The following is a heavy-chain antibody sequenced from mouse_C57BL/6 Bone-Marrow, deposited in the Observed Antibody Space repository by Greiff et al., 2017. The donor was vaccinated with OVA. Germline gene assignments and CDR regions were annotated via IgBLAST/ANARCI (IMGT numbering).Heavy chain of an antibody. V-gene: IGHV14-1*01. Sequence: EVMLVESGAELVRPGASVKLSCTASGFNFKDYYMHWVKQRPEQGLEWIGRIDPEDGDTEYAPKFQGKATMTADTSSNTAYLQLSSLTSEDTAVYYCTSIYYYGSGYFDVWGTGTTVTVSS. J-gene: IGHJ1*03. CDR3: TSIYYYGSGYFDV. CDR1: GFNFKDYY. CDR2: IDPEDGDT. D-gene: IGHD1-1*01.